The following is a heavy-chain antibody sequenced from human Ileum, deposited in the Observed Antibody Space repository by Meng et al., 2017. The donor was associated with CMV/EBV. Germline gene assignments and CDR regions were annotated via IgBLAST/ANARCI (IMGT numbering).Heavy chain of an antibody. J-gene: IGHJ4*02. Sequence: GESLKISCAASGFSFSNYAMHWVRQAPGKGLEWVAVISYDGSNKYSADSVKGRFTISRDNAKNSLYLQMNSLRAEDTAVYYCARERSGQQLGLDYWGQGTLVTVSS. CDR3: ARERSGQQLGLDY. CDR1: GFSFSNYA. V-gene: IGHV3-30-3*01. D-gene: IGHD6-13*01. CDR2: ISYDGSNK.